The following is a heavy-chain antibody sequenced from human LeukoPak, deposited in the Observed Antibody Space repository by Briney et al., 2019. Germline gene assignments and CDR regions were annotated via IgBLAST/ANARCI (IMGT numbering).Heavy chain of an antibody. J-gene: IGHJ4*02. CDR2: ISSSSNYT. CDR3: ARETYGSGSNDFDY. CDR1: GFTFSDYY. Sequence: GGSLRLSYAASGFTFSDYYMSWIRQASGKGLEWVSYISSSSNYTNYADSVKGRFTISRDNAKNSLYLQMNSLRAEDTAVYYCARETYGSGSNDFDYWGQGTLVTVSS. V-gene: IGHV3-11*06. D-gene: IGHD3-10*01.